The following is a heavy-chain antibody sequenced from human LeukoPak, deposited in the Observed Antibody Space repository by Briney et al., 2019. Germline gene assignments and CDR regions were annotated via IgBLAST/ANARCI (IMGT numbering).Heavy chain of an antibody. V-gene: IGHV3-30*02. J-gene: IGHJ4*02. CDR3: AKDRSSSTIAVRGGY. Sequence: PGGSLRLSCAASGFTFSSYGMHWVRQAPGKGLEWVTFIRYDGSNKYYTDSVKGRFTISRDNSKNTLYLQMTSLRAEDTALYYCAKDRSSSTIAVRGGYWGQGTLVTVSS. CDR1: GFTFSSYG. D-gene: IGHD6-19*01. CDR2: IRYDGSNK.